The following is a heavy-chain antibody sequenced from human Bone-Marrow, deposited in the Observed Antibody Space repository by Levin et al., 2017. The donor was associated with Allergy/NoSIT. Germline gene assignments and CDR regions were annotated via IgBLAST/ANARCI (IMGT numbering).Heavy chain of an antibody. Sequence: SCAVSGGSISSSNWWSWVRQPPGKGLEWIGEIYHSGSTNYNPSLKSRVTISVDKSKNQFSLKLSSVTAADTAVYYCARAWYSSSWYPQGWYMDVWGKGTTVTVSS. D-gene: IGHD6-13*01. J-gene: IGHJ6*03. CDR3: ARAWYSSSWYPQGWYMDV. V-gene: IGHV4-4*02. CDR1: GGSISSSNW. CDR2: IYHSGST.